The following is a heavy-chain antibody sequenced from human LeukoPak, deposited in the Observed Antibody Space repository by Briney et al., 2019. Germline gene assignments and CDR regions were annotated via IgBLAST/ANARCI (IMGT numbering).Heavy chain of an antibody. D-gene: IGHD3-16*01. CDR1: GGSISSYY. Sequence: SETLSLTCTVSGGSISSYYWSWIRQPPGKGLEWIGYIYYSGSTNYNPSLKSRVTISVDTSKNQFSLKLCSVTAADTAVYYCARLSGMINYYGMDVWGQGTTVTVSS. V-gene: IGHV4-59*08. J-gene: IGHJ6*02. CDR2: IYYSGST. CDR3: ARLSGMINYYGMDV.